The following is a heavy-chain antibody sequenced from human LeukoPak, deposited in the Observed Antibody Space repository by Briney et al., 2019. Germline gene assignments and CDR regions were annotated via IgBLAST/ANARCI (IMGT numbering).Heavy chain of an antibody. CDR3: ARGHSYGPPAGY. CDR2: INHSGST. V-gene: IGHV4-34*01. Sequence: SETLSLTCAVYGGSFSGYYWSWIRQPPGKGLEWIGEINHSGSTNYNPSLKSRVTISVDTSKNQFSLKLSSVTAADTAVYYCARGHSYGPPAGYWGQGTLVTVS. CDR1: GGSFSGYY. J-gene: IGHJ4*02. D-gene: IGHD5-18*01.